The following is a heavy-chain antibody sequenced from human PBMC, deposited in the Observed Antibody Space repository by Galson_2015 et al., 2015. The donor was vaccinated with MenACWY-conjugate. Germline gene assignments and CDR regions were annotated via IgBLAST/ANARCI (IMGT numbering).Heavy chain of an antibody. CDR1: GFTFSYYW. J-gene: IGHJ6*02. D-gene: IGHD2-2*02. Sequence: SLRLSCAVSGFTFSYYWMSWVRQAPGKGLEWVANIQQDGSEMNYVDSVKGRFTIPRDNARNSLYLQMNSLRDEDTAVYYCARGVNKYCTSTSCYTGYYGMDVWGQGITVTVSS. CDR2: IQQDGSEM. CDR3: ARGVNKYCTSTSCYTGYYGMDV. V-gene: IGHV3-7*03.